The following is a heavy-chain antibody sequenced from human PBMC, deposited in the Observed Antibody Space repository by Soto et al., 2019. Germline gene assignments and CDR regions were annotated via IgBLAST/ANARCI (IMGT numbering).Heavy chain of an antibody. D-gene: IGHD3-10*01. CDR3: AREEGSYNMGTFPFYYLDV. CDR2: IIPILGTG. Sequence: QVQLVQSGPEVKKSGSSVKVSCKLSGGTFTTDTISWLRRAPGQGLEWMGRIIPILGTGNYAQKFQGRVTITEDKSTNTGYMELSSLTSDDTAVYYFAREEGSYNMGTFPFYYLDVWGNGTTVTVSS. CDR1: GGTFTTDT. J-gene: IGHJ6*03. V-gene: IGHV1-69*08.